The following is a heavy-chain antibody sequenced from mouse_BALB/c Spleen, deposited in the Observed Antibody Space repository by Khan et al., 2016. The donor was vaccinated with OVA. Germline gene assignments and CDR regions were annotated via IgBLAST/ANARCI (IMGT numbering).Heavy chain of an antibody. CDR1: GYSITSEYA. V-gene: IGHV3-2*02. D-gene: IGHD2-4*01. CDR3: TRKDYYDYDPFPY. Sequence: EVKLLESGPGLVKPSQSLSLTCTVTGYSITSEYAWNWIRQFPGNKLEWMGYINYSGNTRYNPSLKSRISITRDTSKNQFFLKMNSVTTEDTATYYCTRKDYYDYDPFPYWGQGTLVTVSA. CDR2: INYSGNT. J-gene: IGHJ3*01.